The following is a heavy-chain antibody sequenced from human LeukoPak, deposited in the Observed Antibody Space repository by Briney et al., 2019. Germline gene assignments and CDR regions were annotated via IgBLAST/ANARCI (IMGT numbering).Heavy chain of an antibody. Sequence: SETLSLTCAVSGYSISSGYYWGWIRQPPGKGLEWIASIYHIGSTYYNPSLKSRVTISVDTSKNQFSLKLRSVTAADTAVYYCARRYYYESGGYSDAFDIWGQGTMVTVSS. CDR2: IYHIGST. V-gene: IGHV4-38-2*01. D-gene: IGHD3-22*01. J-gene: IGHJ3*02. CDR1: GYSISSGYY. CDR3: ARRYYYESGGYSDAFDI.